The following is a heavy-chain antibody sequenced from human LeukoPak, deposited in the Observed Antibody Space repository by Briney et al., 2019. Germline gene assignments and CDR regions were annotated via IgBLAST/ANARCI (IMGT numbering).Heavy chain of an antibody. CDR2: ISYNSDTI. V-gene: IGHV3-9*01. D-gene: IGHD2-21*02. J-gene: IGHJ2*01. Sequence: GGPLRLSCAASGFTFDDYAMHWVRQAPGKGPEWVSGISYNSDTIAYADSVKGRFTISRDNAKNSLYLQMNSLRAEDTALYYCAKDYCGGDCYSGWYFDLWGRGTLVTVSS. CDR1: GFTFDDYA. CDR3: AKDYCGGDCYSGWYFDL.